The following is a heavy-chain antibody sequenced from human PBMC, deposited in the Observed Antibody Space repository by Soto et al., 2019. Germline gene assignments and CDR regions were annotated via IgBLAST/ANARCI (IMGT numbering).Heavy chain of an antibody. V-gene: IGHV1-3*01. CDR2: INAGTGDT. J-gene: IGHJ4*02. CDR3: ARNVVGTYHFDY. CDR1: GYTFTSYA. Sequence: QVQLVQSGAEVKKPGASVKVSCKASGYTFTSYAMHWVRQAPGQRLEWMGWINAGTGDTKYSQKFQGRVTITRDTSASTAYMELSSLRSEETAVYYCARNVVGTYHFDYWGQGTLVTVSS. D-gene: IGHD2-21*01.